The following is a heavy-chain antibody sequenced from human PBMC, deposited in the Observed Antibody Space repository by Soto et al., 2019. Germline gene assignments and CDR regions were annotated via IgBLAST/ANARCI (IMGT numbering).Heavy chain of an antibody. CDR1: ISSLN. Sequence: ISSLNRKWIRQSPERGLEWIGHMYYSGRTTYNPSLKSRVSIALDMAKNHLSLQVTSVTAADTAVYYCARDRVYLDYFEGTYDSRSYFEVWGHGTLDTVSS. J-gene: IGHJ4*01. CDR3: ARDRVYLDYFEGTYDSRSYFEV. CDR2: MYYSGRT. V-gene: IGHV4-59*01. D-gene: IGHD3-16*01.